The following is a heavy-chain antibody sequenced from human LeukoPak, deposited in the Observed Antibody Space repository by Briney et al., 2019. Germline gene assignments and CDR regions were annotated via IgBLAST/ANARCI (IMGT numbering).Heavy chain of an antibody. CDR1: GFAFSRHG. CDR2: IPYDGSNK. J-gene: IGHJ6*03. Sequence: PGGSLRLSCAASGFAFSRHGIHWVRQAPGKGLEWVAFIPYDGSNKFYTDSVKGRFTISRDNSKNTLNLQMNSLRAEDTAVYYCAKGVGGSANYYYMDVWGKGTTVTVSS. D-gene: IGHD3-10*01. V-gene: IGHV3-30*02. CDR3: AKGVGGSANYYYMDV.